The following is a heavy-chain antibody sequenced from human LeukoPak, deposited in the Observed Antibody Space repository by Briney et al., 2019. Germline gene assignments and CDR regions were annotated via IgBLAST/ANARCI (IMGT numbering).Heavy chain of an antibody. J-gene: IGHJ6*02. CDR3: ARMTFVVEGYGMDV. V-gene: IGHV4-39*07. Sequence: PSETLSLTCTVSGDSITSSSYYWGWIRQPPGKGLEWIGSIYYSGSTYYNPSLKSRVTISVDTSKNQFSLKLSSVTAADTAVYYCARMTFVVEGYGMDVWGQGTTVTVSS. D-gene: IGHD2-21*01. CDR2: IYYSGST. CDR1: GDSITSSSYY.